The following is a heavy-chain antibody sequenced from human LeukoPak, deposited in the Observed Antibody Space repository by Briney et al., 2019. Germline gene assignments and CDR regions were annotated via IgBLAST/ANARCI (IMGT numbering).Heavy chain of an antibody. J-gene: IGHJ4*02. CDR2: IIGSGGRT. V-gene: IGHV3-23*01. Sequence: GGSLRLSCAASGFTFSSYAMSWVRQAPGKGLEWVSAIIGSGGRTYYADSVKGRFTISRDNAKNSLYLQMNSLRAEDTAVYYCARTNYACASGNYYALDYWGQGTLVTVPS. D-gene: IGHD3-10*01. CDR1: GFTFSSYA. CDR3: ARTNYACASGNYYALDY.